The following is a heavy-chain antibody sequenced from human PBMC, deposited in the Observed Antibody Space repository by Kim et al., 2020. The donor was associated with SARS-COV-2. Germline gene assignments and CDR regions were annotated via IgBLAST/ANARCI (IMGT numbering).Heavy chain of an antibody. J-gene: IGHJ4*02. CDR2: ISYDGSNK. D-gene: IGHD6-13*01. CDR3: AKDRFYSSSWSDY. CDR1: GFTFSSYG. V-gene: IGHV3-30*18. Sequence: GGSLRLSCAASGFTFSSYGMHWVRQAPGKGLEWVAVISYDGSNKYYADSVKGRFTISRDNSKNTLYLQMNSLRAEDTAVYYCAKDRFYSSSWSDYWGQGTLVTVSS.